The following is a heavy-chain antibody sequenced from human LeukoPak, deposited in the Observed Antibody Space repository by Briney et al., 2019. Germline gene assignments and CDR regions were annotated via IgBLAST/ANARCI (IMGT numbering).Heavy chain of an antibody. Sequence: SQTLSLTCAISGDSVSSNSAAWNWIRQSPSRGLGWLGRTYYRSKWYNDYAVSVKSRITINPDTSKNQFSLQLNSVTPEDTAVYYCARDYYGSGSYSPDYFDYWGQGTLVTVSS. CDR1: GDSVSSNSAA. V-gene: IGHV6-1*01. J-gene: IGHJ4*02. CDR3: ARDYYGSGSYSPDYFDY. CDR2: TYYRSKWYN. D-gene: IGHD3-10*01.